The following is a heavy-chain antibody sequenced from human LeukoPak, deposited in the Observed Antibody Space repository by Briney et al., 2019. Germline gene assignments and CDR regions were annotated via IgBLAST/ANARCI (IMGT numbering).Heavy chain of an antibody. Sequence: ASVKVSCKASGYTFTSYDSNWVRQATGQGLEWMGWMNPNSGNTGYAQKFQGRVTMTRNTSISTAYMERSSLRSEDTAVYYCARGEYYDSSGKIGGDIWGQGTMVTVSS. D-gene: IGHD3-22*01. CDR2: MNPNSGNT. V-gene: IGHV1-8*01. J-gene: IGHJ3*02. CDR1: GYTFTSYD. CDR3: ARGEYYDSSGKIGGDI.